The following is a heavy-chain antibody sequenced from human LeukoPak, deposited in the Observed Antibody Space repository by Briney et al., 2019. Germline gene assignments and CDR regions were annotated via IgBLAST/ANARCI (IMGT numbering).Heavy chain of an antibody. CDR2: INAGNGNT. CDR3: ARGQQLDAFDI. D-gene: IGHD6-13*01. J-gene: IGHJ3*02. Sequence: ASVKVSCKASGYTFTSYAMHWVRQAPGQRLEWMGWINAGNGNTKYSQKFQGRVTVTRDTSASTAYMELSSLRSEDTAVYYCARGQQLDAFDIWGQGTMVTVSS. CDR1: GYTFTSYA. V-gene: IGHV1-3*01.